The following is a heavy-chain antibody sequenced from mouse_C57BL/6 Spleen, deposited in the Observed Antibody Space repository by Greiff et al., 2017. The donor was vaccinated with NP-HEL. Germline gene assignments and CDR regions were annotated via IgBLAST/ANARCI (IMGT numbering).Heavy chain of an antibody. CDR3: ARGYNRLFDY. V-gene: IGHV5-17*01. Sequence: DVKLVESGGGLVKPGGSLKLSCAASGFTFSDYGMHWVRQAPEKGLEWVAYISSGSSTIYYADTVKGRFTISRDNAKNTLFLQMTSLRSGDTAMYYCARGYNRLFDYWGQGTTLTVSS. J-gene: IGHJ2*01. CDR2: ISSGSSTI. CDR1: GFTFSDYG. D-gene: IGHD1-3*01.